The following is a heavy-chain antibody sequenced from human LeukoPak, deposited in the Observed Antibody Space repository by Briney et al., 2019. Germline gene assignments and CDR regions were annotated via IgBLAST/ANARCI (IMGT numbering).Heavy chain of an antibody. CDR3: ARDGPPGYYYDISGAN. D-gene: IGHD3-22*01. J-gene: IGHJ4*02. CDR2: INSDGSNT. CDR1: GFTFSSYW. V-gene: IGHV3-74*01. Sequence: GGSLRLSCAASGFTFSSYWMHWVRQAPGKGLVWVSRINSDGSNTSYADSVKGRFMISRDNAKNTMYLQMNSLRAEDTAVYYCARDGPPGYYYDISGANWGQGTLVTVSS.